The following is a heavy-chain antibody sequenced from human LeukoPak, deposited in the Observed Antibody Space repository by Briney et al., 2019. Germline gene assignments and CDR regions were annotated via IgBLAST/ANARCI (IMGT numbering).Heavy chain of an antibody. Sequence: GASVKVSCKASGYIFTGYYLHWVRQAPGQGLEWMGWINPNSGGTNSAPKFQGRVSMTRDTSISTAYVELSGLTSDDTAVYYCARDVPYDFWSGYLNWGQGTLVTVSS. V-gene: IGHV1-2*02. CDR2: INPNSGGT. CDR3: ARDVPYDFWSGYLN. D-gene: IGHD3-3*01. CDR1: GYIFTGYY. J-gene: IGHJ4*02.